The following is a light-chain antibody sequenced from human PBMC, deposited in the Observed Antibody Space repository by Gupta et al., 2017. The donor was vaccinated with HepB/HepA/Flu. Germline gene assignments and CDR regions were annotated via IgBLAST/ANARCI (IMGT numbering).Light chain of an antibody. CDR2: SNN. V-gene: IGLV1-44*01. CDR1: SSNIGSNS. CDR3: AAWDDSLNGWV. Sequence: QSVLTQPPSASGTPGQRVTISCSGSSSNIGSNSVNWYQQHPGTAPKLLIYSNNQRPSGVPDRFSGSKSGTSGSLAISGLQSEDEADYYCAAWDDSLNGWVFGGGTQLTVL. J-gene: IGLJ3*02.